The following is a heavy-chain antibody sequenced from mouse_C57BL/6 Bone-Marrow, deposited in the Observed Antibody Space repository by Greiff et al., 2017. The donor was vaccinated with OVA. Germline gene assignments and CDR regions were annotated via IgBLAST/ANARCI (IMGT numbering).Heavy chain of an antibody. D-gene: IGHD1-3*01. CDR3: ARSGSRYAMDY. CDR2: INPSSGYT. CDR1: GYTFTSYT. J-gene: IGHJ4*01. Sequence: LVESGAELARPGASVKMSCKASGYTFTSYTMHWVKQRPGQGLEWIGYINPSSGYTKYNQKFKDKATLTADKSSSTAYMQLSSLTSEDSAVYYCARSGSRYAMDYWGQGTSVTVSS. V-gene: IGHV1-4*01.